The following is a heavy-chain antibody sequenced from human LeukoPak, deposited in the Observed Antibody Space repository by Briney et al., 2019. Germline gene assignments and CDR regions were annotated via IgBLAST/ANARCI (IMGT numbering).Heavy chain of an antibody. V-gene: IGHV3-48*02. J-gene: IGHJ4*02. CDR3: ARGGLEWLSY. Sequence: GGSLRLSCAASGFNFRTYSMNWVRQAPGKGLEWVSYISSGSSTIYYAHSLKGRFTISRDNAKNSLYLQMNSLRDEDTAVYYCARGGLEWLSYWGQGTLVTVSS. CDR2: ISSGSSTI. CDR1: GFNFRTYS. D-gene: IGHD6-19*01.